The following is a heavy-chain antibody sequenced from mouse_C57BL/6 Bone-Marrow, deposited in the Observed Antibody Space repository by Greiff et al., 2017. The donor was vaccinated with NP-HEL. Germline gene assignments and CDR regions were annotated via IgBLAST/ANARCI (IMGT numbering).Heavy chain of an antibody. J-gene: IGHJ1*03. CDR3: ARDGLLRYFDV. Sequence: EVQLQESGPGLVKPSQSLSLTCSVTGYSITSGYYWNWIRQFPGNKLEWMGYIRYDGSNNYNPSLKNRISITRDTSKNQFFLKLNSVTTEDTATYYCARDGLLRYFDVWGTGTTVTVSS. D-gene: IGHD1-1*01. CDR2: IRYDGSN. CDR1: GYSITSGYY. V-gene: IGHV3-6*01.